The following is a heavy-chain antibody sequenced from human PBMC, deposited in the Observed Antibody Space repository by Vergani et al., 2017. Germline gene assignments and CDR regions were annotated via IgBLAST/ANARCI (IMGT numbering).Heavy chain of an antibody. J-gene: IGHJ6*02. CDR1: GYTFSSYY. CDR3: ARDRKYCSGGSCYQNYYGMDV. V-gene: IGHV1-46*01. D-gene: IGHD2-15*01. Sequence: QVQLVQSGAEVKKPGASVKVSCKASGYTFSSYYMNWVRQAPGQGLEWMGVINPSGGSTGYAQKFQGRVTMTRDTSISTAYMELSRLRSDDTAVYYCARDRKYCSGGSCYQNYYGMDVWGQGTTVTVSS. CDR2: INPSGGST.